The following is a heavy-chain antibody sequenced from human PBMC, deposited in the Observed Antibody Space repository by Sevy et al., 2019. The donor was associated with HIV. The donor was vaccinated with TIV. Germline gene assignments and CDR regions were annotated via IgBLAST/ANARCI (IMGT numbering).Heavy chain of an antibody. CDR2: IGTAGDT. J-gene: IGHJ6*02. D-gene: IGHD3-3*01. CDR1: GFTFSSYD. Sequence: GESLKISCAASGFTFSSYDMHWVRQATGKGLEWVSAIGTAGDTYYPGSVKGRFTISRENAKNSLYLQMNSLRAGDTAVYYCARGGTYYDFWSGYYSPFYGMDVWGQGTTVTVSS. V-gene: IGHV3-13*01. CDR3: ARGGTYYDFWSGYYSPFYGMDV.